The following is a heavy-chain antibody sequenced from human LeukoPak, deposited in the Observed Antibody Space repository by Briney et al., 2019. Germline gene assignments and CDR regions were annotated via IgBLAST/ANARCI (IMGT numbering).Heavy chain of an antibody. CDR2: IKQDGSEK. CDR3: ARDSGETYYDILTGYQY. Sequence: GGSLRLSCAASGFTFSSYWMSWVRQAPGKGLEWVANIKQDGSEKYYVDSVKGRFTISRDNAKNSLYLQMNSPRAEDTAVYYCARDSGETYYDILTGYQYWGQGTLVTVSS. J-gene: IGHJ4*02. V-gene: IGHV3-7*01. D-gene: IGHD3-9*01. CDR1: GFTFSSYW.